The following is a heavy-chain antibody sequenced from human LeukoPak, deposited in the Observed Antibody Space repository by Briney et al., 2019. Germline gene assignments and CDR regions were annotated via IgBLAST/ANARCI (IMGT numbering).Heavy chain of an antibody. D-gene: IGHD3-22*01. CDR2: ISSSSSYI. J-gene: IGHJ3*02. CDR3: ARTYDSSGIAYDAFDI. Sequence: GGSLRLSCAASGFTFSSYEMNWVRQAPGKVLEWVSSISSSSSYIYYADSVKGRFTISRDNSKNTLYLQMNSLRAEDTAVYYCARTYDSSGIAYDAFDIWGQGTMVTVSS. V-gene: IGHV3-21*04. CDR1: GFTFSSYE.